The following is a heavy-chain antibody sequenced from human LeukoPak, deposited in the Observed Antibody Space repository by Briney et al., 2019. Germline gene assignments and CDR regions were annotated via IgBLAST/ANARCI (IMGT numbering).Heavy chain of an antibody. CDR1: GFTFTSYY. Sequence: EASVKVSCKASGFTFTSYYMHWVRQAPGQGLEWMGIINPSGGGATYAQKFQGRVTMTRDASTSTAYMELSSLRSEDTAVFYCARDPGPGNQIDYWGQGTLVTVSS. J-gene: IGHJ4*02. CDR2: INPSGGGA. D-gene: IGHD1-14*01. CDR3: ARDPGPGNQIDY. V-gene: IGHV1-46*01.